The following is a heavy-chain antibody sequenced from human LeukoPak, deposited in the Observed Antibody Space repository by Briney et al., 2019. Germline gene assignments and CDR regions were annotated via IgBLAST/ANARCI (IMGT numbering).Heavy chain of an antibody. D-gene: IGHD1-26*01. CDR2: IYTSGST. CDR1: GGSISSGSYY. J-gene: IGHJ5*02. CDR3: ARGSYKQGGLVNWFDP. V-gene: IGHV4-61*02. Sequence: SQTLSLTCTVSGGSISSGSYYWSWIRQPAGKGLEWIGRIYTSGSTNYNPSLKSRVTISVDTSKSQFSLKLSSVTAADTAVYYCARGSYKQGGLVNWFDPWGQGTLVTVSS.